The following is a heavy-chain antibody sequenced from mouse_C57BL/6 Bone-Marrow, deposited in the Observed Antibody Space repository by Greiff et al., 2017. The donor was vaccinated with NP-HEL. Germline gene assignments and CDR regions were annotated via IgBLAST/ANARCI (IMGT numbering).Heavy chain of an antibody. V-gene: IGHV1-82*01. CDR3: AHSSVLFDY. CDR2: IYPGDGDT. CDR1: GYAFSSSW. J-gene: IGHJ2*01. Sequence: VKLMKSGPELVKPGASVKISCKASGYAFSSSWMNWVKQRPGKGLEWIGRIYPGDGDTNYNGKFKGKATLTADKSSSTAYMQLSSLTSEDSAVYFCAHSSVLFDYWGQGTTLTVSS. D-gene: IGHD1-2*01.